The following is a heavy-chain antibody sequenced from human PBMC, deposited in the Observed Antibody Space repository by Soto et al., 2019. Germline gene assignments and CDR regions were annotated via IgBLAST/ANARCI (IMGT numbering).Heavy chain of an antibody. V-gene: IGHV4-59*01. Sequence: WETLSLTCSVSGGSISNSYWSWIRQPPGKGLEWIGYVYYSGSTNYNPSLKSRVTISVDTSKNQFSLKLSSVTAADTAVYYCARDARSSYAYGYDYWGQGTLVTVSS. CDR3: ARDARSSYAYGYDY. CDR2: VYYSGST. D-gene: IGHD5-18*01. J-gene: IGHJ4*02. CDR1: GGSISNSY.